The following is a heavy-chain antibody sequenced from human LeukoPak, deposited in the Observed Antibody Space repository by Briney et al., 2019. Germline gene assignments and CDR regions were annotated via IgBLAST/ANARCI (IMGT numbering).Heavy chain of an antibody. J-gene: IGHJ4*02. CDR3: ARDRPNYYGTNGHYYRRDGDY. D-gene: IGHD3-22*01. V-gene: IGHV3-23*01. Sequence: GGSLRLSCAASEFTFSIYAMSWVRQAPGKGLEWVSSITSAGESTYYAGSVKGRFTISRDNSRNTLYLQMNSLRVEDTVIYYCARDRPNYYGTNGHYYRRDGDYWGQGTLVTVSS. CDR1: EFTFSIYA. CDR2: ITSAGEST.